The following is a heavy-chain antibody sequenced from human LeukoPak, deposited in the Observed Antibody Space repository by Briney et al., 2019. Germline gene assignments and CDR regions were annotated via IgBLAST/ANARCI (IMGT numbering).Heavy chain of an antibody. D-gene: IGHD2-2*01. CDR1: GFTFDDYG. CDR2: INWNGGST. J-gene: IGHJ4*02. V-gene: IGHV3-20*04. Sequence: PGGSLRLSCAASGFTFDDYGMNWVRQAPGKGLEWVSGINWNGGSTGYADSVKGRFTISRDNAKNSLYLQMNSLRAEDTALYYCASLRYRCSSTSCYVARWGQGTLVTVSS. CDR3: ASLRYRCSSTSCYVAR.